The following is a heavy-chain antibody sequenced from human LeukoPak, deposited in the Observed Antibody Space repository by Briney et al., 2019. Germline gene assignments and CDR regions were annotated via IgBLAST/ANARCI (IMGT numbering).Heavy chain of an antibody. CDR1: GGSISSSDYY. CDR2: IYYSVTT. Sequence: PSETLSLTCTVSGGSISSSDYYWGWIRQPPGKGLEWIGSIYYSVTTYYNPSLKSRVTISVDTSKNQFSLKLNSVTAADTAVYYCARDYSGRLGYWGQGTLVTVSS. V-gene: IGHV4-39*07. CDR3: ARDYSGRLGY. D-gene: IGHD2-15*01. J-gene: IGHJ4*02.